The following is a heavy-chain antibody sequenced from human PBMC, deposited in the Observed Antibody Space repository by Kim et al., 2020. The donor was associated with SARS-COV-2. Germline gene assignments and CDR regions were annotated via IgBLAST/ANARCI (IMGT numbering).Heavy chain of an antibody. CDR2: ISGSGGST. D-gene: IGHD1-26*01. V-gene: IGHV3-23*01. Sequence: GGSLRLSCAACGFTFSSYAMSWVRQAPGKGLEWVSAISGSGGSTYYADSVKGRFTISRDNSKNTLYLQMNSLRAEDTAVYYCAKGPRGVYGMDVWGQGTTVTVSS. CDR3: AKGPRGVYGMDV. CDR1: GFTFSSYA. J-gene: IGHJ6*02.